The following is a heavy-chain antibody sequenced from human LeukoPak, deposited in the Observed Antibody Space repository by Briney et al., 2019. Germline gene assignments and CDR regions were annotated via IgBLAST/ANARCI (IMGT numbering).Heavy chain of an antibody. CDR2: INPNSGGT. CDR1: GYTFTGYY. D-gene: IGHD1-1*01. J-gene: IGHJ6*03. Sequence: GASVKVSCKASGYTFTGYYMHWVRQAPGQGLEWMGWINPNSGGTNYAQKFQGRVTMTRDTSISTAYMELSGLRSDDTAVYYCARDGVQLERRSYYYYMDVWGKGTTVTVSS. V-gene: IGHV1-2*02. CDR3: ARDGVQLERRSYYYYMDV.